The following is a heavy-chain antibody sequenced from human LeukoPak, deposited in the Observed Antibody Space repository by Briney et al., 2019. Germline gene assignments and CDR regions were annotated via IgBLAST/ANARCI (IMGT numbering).Heavy chain of an antibody. J-gene: IGHJ4*02. CDR3: AKDRYYDSSASDY. V-gene: IGHV1-2*06. Sequence: VASVKVSCKASGYTFTGYYMHWVRQAPGQGPEWMGRINPNSGGTDYAQKFEGRVAMTRDTSIRIAFMELSRLRSDDTAVYFCAKDRYYDSSASDYWGQGTLVTVSS. CDR2: INPNSGGT. D-gene: IGHD3-22*01. CDR1: GYTFTGYY.